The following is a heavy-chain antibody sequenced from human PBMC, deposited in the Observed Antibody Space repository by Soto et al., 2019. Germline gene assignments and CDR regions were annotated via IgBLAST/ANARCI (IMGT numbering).Heavy chain of an antibody. V-gene: IGHV4-34*01. D-gene: IGHD5-18*01. CDR2: INHSGST. J-gene: IGHJ6*02. CDR3: ARSRATAMTEYYYYYGMDV. Sequence: PSETLSLTCAVYGGSFSGYYWSWIRQPPGKGLEWIGEINHSGSTNYNPSLKSRVTISVDTSKNQSSLKLSSVTAADTAVYYCARSRATAMTEYYYYYGMDVWGQGTTVTVSS. CDR1: GGSFSGYY.